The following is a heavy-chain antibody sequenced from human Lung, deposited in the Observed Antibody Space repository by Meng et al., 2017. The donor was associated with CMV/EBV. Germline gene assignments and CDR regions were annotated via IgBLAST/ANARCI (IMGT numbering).Heavy chain of an antibody. CDR3: ARAGPGWFDP. J-gene: IGHJ5*02. CDR1: GGSVSSGRSY. V-gene: IGHV4-61*01. CDR2: IYYSGST. Sequence: LTCTVSGGSVSSGRSYWSWIRQPPGKGLEWIGYIYYSGSTNYTPSLKSRVTISADTSKNQFSLRLSSVTAADTAVYYCARAGPGWFDPWGQGTLVTVSS.